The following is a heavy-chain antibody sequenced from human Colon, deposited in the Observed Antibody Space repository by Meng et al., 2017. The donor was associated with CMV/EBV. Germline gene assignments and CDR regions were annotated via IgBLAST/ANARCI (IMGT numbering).Heavy chain of an antibody. CDR1: GYSFGSHY. CDR2: MNPSGGTT. CDR3: AKGEAGPFWTGSNYFES. V-gene: IGHV1-46*01. J-gene: IGHJ4*02. D-gene: IGHD3/OR15-3a*01. Sequence: ASVKVSCKASGYSFGSHYLHWVRQAPGHGFEWMGVMNPSGGTTKYVEKFQGRVTMTSDTSTSTAYMELSSLRSEDTALYYCAKGEAGPFWTGSNYFESWGQGTLVTVSS.